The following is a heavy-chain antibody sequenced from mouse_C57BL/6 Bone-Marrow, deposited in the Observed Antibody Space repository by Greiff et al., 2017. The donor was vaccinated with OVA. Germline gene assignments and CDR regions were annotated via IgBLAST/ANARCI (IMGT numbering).Heavy chain of an antibody. Sequence: VQLQQSGAELVKPGASVKISCKASGYAFSSYWMNWVKQRPGKGLEWIGQIYPGDGDTNYNGKFKGKATLTADKSSSTAYMQLSSLTSKDSAVYFCAREDYGSSYRFAYWGQGTLVTVSA. V-gene: IGHV1-80*01. CDR3: AREDYGSSYRFAY. D-gene: IGHD1-1*01. J-gene: IGHJ3*01. CDR1: GYAFSSYW. CDR2: IYPGDGDT.